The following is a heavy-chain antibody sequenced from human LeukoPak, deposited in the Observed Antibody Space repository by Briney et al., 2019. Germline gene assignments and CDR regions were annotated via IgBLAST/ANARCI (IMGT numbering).Heavy chain of an antibody. D-gene: IGHD6-19*01. CDR2: IIPIFGTA. Sequence: ASVKVSCKASGGTFSSYAISWVRQAPGQGLEWMGGIIPIFGTANYAQKFQGRVTITTDESTSTACMELSSLRSEDTAVYYCARVGTYSSGPGDFDYWGQGTLVTVSS. V-gene: IGHV1-69*05. J-gene: IGHJ4*02. CDR3: ARVGTYSSGPGDFDY. CDR1: GGTFSSYA.